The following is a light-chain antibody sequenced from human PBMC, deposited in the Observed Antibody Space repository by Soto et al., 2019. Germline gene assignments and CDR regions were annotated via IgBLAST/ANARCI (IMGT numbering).Light chain of an antibody. CDR2: ASS. Sequence: EIVLTQSPDTLSLSPGARATLSCRASQSIGSSLAWYQQKPGQPPRLLIYASSKRATGIPARFSGSGSGTDFTLTISSLEPEDFAVYYCQRRTNWPDTFGQGTRLEIK. CDR3: QRRTNWPDT. J-gene: IGKJ5*01. CDR1: QSIGSS. V-gene: IGKV3-11*01.